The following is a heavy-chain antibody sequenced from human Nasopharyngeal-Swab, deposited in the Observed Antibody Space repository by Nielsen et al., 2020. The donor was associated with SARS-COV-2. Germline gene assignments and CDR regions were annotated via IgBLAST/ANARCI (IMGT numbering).Heavy chain of an antibody. J-gene: IGHJ6*03. Sequence: WIRQPPGKGLEWIGSIYYSGSTYYNPSLKSRVTISVDPSKNQFSLKLSFVTAADTAVYYCARQIPEIRYYYYMDVWGKGTTVTVSS. D-gene: IGHD1-14*01. CDR2: IYYSGST. V-gene: IGHV4-39*01. CDR3: ARQIPEIRYYYYMDV.